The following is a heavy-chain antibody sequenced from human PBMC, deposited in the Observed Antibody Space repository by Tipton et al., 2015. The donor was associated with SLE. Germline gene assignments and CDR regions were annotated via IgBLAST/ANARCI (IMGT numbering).Heavy chain of an antibody. V-gene: IGHV4-59*01. CDR3: ARGYYYHMDV. Sequence: TLSLTCTVSAGSISSYYWSWIWQPPGKGLEWIGDIYYSGSTNYNPSLKSRVTISIDTSKNHFSLKVNSVTAADTAVYYCARGYYYHMDVWGKGTTVTVSS. CDR2: IYYSGST. CDR1: AGSISSYY. J-gene: IGHJ6*03.